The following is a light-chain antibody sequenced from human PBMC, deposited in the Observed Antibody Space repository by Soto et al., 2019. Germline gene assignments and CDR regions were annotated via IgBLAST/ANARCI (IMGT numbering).Light chain of an antibody. CDR1: QSVRSN. J-gene: IGKJ1*01. V-gene: IGKV3-15*01. Sequence: ERVMTQSPATLSLSPGERVTLSCRASQSVRSNLAWYQQKPGQSPRLLIYGASTRATGIPARFSGSGSGTDFTLKISRVEADDVGVYFCMQSIQLPWTFGQGTKVDIK. CDR3: MQSIQLPWT. CDR2: GAS.